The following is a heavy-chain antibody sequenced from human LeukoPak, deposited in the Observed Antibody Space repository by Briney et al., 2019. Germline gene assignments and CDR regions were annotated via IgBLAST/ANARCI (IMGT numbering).Heavy chain of an antibody. Sequence: SETLSLTCTVSGGSINGYYWSWIRQPPGKGLEWIGYIYYSGSTNYNPSLKSRVTMSVDESKNQFSLRVHFVSAAGTAVYYCASTRRAAVAGRFDSWGQGTLVTVSS. CDR3: ASTRRAAVAGRFDS. V-gene: IGHV4-59*08. CDR1: GGSINGYY. J-gene: IGHJ4*02. D-gene: IGHD6-19*01. CDR2: IYYSGST.